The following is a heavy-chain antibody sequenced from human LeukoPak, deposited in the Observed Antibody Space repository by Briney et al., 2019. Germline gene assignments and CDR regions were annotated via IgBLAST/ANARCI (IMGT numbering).Heavy chain of an antibody. CDR1: GGSFSGYY. V-gene: IGHV4-34*01. Sequence: SETLSLTCAVYGGSFSGYYWSWIRQPPGKGLEWVGEINHSGSTNYNPSLKSRVTISVDTSKNQFSLKLSSVTAADTAVYYCARGATVGYYYYYMDVWGKGITVTVSS. CDR2: INHSGST. J-gene: IGHJ6*03. CDR3: ARGATVGYYYYYMDV. D-gene: IGHD4-11*01.